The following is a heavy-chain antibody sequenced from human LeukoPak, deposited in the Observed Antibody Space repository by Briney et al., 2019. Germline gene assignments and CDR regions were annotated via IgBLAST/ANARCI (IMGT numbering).Heavy chain of an antibody. J-gene: IGHJ4*02. CDR1: GGSISSGGYY. V-gene: IGHV4-31*03. D-gene: IGHD3-10*01. Sequence: SETLSLTCTVSGGSISSGGYYWSWIRQHPGKGLEWIGYIYYSGSTYYNPSLKSRVTISVDTSKNQFSLKLSSVTAADTAVYYCAATVQSLPYGSGSYYDFDYWGQGTLVTVSS. CDR2: IYYSGST. CDR3: AATVQSLPYGSGSYYDFDY.